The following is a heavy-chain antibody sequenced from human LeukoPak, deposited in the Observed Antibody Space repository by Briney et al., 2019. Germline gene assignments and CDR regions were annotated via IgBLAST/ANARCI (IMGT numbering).Heavy chain of an antibody. CDR2: IIPIFGTA. J-gene: IGHJ4*02. Sequence: GASVKVSCKASGGTFSSYAISWVRQAPGQGLEWMGGIIPIFGTANYAQKFQGRVTITADESTSTAYMELSSLRSEDTAVYYCARDRAVGYCSSTSCPYYFDYWGQGTLVTVSS. D-gene: IGHD2-2*01. CDR1: GGTFSSYA. V-gene: IGHV1-69*13. CDR3: ARDRAVGYCSSTSCPYYFDY.